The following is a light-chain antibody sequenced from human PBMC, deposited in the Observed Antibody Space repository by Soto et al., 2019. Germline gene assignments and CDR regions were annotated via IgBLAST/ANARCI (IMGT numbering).Light chain of an antibody. CDR1: QSISSW. CDR2: KAS. V-gene: IGKV1-5*03. Sequence: DIQMTQSPSTLSASVGGRVTITCRASQSISSWLAWYQQKPGKAPKLLIYKASSLESGVPSRFSGSGSGTEFTLTISSLQSEDFAVYYCQQYGSSPRDFGGGTKVDIK. J-gene: IGKJ4*01. CDR3: QQYGSSPRD.